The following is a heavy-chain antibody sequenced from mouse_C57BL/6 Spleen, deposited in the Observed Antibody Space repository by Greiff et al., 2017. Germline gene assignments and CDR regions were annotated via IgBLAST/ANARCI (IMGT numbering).Heavy chain of an antibody. CDR1: GYAFTNYL. Sequence: VKLQQSGAELVRPGTSVKVSCKASGYAFTNYLIEWVKQRPGQGLEWIGVINPGSGGTNYNEKFKGKATLTADKSSSTAYMQRSSLKSEDSAVYFCARANYGSSHEYFDVWGTGTTVTVSS. CDR3: ARANYGSSHEYFDV. V-gene: IGHV1-54*01. CDR2: INPGSGGT. J-gene: IGHJ1*03. D-gene: IGHD1-1*01.